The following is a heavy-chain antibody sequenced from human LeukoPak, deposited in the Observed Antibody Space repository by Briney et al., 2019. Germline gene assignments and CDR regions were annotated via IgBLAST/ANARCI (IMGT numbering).Heavy chain of an antibody. CDR3: AKDTPSRIDS. CDR1: GFTFSAYA. V-gene: IGHV3-23*01. Sequence: GGSLRLSCAASGFTFSAYAMTWVRQAPGKGLEWVSHISISGGSTYYADSVKGRFTISRDNSKNTLYLQMNSLGAEDTAVYYCAKDTPSRIDSWGQGTLVTVSS. CDR2: ISISGGST. J-gene: IGHJ4*02.